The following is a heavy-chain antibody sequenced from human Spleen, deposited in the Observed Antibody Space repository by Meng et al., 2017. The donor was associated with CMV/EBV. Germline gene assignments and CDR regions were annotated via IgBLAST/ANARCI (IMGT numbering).Heavy chain of an antibody. CDR3: AKEAIGGFDP. V-gene: IGHV3-9*01. CDR2: ISWNSDGI. J-gene: IGHJ5*02. D-gene: IGHD5-24*01. Sequence: GESLRLSCAASGFNFDDYAMHWIRQAPGKGLEWVSGISWNSDGIGYGASVKGRFTISRDNAKNSVYLQMNSLTTEDTALYYCAKEAIGGFDPWGLGALVTVSS. CDR1: GFNFDDYA.